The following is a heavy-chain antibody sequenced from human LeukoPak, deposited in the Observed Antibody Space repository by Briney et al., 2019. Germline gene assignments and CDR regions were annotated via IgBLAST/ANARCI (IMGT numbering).Heavy chain of an antibody. CDR2: IKQDGSEK. CDR1: GFTFSSYW. Sequence: PGGSLRLFCAASGFTFSSYWMSWVRQAPAKGLEGVANIKQDGSEKYYVDSVKGRFTISRDNAKNSLYLQMNSLRAEDTAVYYCARESAMVWAIDYWGQGTLVTVSS. J-gene: IGHJ4*02. D-gene: IGHD5-18*01. V-gene: IGHV3-7*01. CDR3: ARESAMVWAIDY.